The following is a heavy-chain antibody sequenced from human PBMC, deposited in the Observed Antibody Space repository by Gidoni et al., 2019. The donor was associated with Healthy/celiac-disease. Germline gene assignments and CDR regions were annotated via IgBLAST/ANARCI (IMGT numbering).Heavy chain of an antibody. J-gene: IGHJ6*03. CDR3: ARVGSHYYYYMDV. CDR2: IIPIFGTA. Sequence: ISWVRQAPGQGLEWMGGIIPIFGTANYAQKFQGRVTITADKSTSTAYMELSSLRSEDMAVYYCARVGSHYYYYMDVWGKGTTVTVSS. V-gene: IGHV1-69*06. D-gene: IGHD1-26*01.